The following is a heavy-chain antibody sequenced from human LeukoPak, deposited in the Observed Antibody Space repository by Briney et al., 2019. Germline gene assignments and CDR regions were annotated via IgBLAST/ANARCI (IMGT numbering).Heavy chain of an antibody. J-gene: IGHJ4*02. CDR1: GHSVSSNIAA. D-gene: IGHD3-16*02. V-gene: IGHV6-1*01. CDR3: ARGRLGELSLDRLSFDY. Sequence: SQTLSLTCAISGHSVSSNIAAWNWIRQSPSRGLEWLGRTYYRSNWYNDYAVSVKSRITIKQDTSKNQFSQQLHSMTAEDTAVYFCARGRLGELSLDRLSFDYWGQGTLVTVSS. CDR2: TYYRSNWYN.